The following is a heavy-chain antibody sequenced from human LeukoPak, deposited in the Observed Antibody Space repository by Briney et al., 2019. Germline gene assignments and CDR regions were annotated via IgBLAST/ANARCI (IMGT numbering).Heavy chain of an antibody. CDR3: AKEGRSLQTY. D-gene: IGHD5-24*01. V-gene: IGHV3-7*03. CDR2: IKEDGTET. Sequence: GGSLRLSCAASGFMFSSNWMSWVRLAPGKGLEWVANIKEDGTETCYVDSVKGRFTISRDNAKNSLYLQMNSLRVEDTAVYYCAKEGRSLQTYWGQGTLVTVSS. J-gene: IGHJ4*02. CDR1: GFMFSSNW.